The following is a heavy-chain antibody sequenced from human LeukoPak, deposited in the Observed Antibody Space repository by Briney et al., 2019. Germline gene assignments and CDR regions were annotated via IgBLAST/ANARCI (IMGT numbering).Heavy chain of an antibody. CDR3: ARVLGYGDYAAEYWFDP. CDR2: INPNSGGT. CDR1: GYTFTGYY. J-gene: IGHJ5*02. V-gene: IGHV1-2*02. D-gene: IGHD4-17*01. Sequence: VASVKVSCKASGYTFTGYYMHWARQAPGQGLEWMGWINPNSGGTNYAQKFQGRVTMTRDTSISTAYMELSRLRSDDTAVYYCARVLGYGDYAAEYWFDPWGQGTLVTVSS.